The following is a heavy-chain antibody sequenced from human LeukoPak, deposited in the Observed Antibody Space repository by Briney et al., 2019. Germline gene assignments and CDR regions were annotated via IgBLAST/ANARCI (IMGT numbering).Heavy chain of an antibody. CDR3: ARHQRGYSDAFDI. CDR2: INHRGST. CDR1: GGSFSGYY. D-gene: IGHD4-23*01. Sequence: PSETLSLTCAVYGGSFSGYYWSWIRQPPGKGLEWIGGINHRGSTNYNPSLKSRVTISVDTSKNQFSLKLSSVTAADTAVYSCARHQRGYSDAFDIWGQGTLVTVSS. J-gene: IGHJ4*02. V-gene: IGHV4-34*01.